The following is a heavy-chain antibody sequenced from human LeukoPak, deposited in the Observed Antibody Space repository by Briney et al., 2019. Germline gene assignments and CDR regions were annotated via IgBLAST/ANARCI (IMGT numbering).Heavy chain of an antibody. Sequence: GRSLRLSCAASGFTFSSYGMHWVRQAPGKGLEWVAVIWYDGSNKYYADSVKGGFTIPRDNSKNTLYLQMNSLRAEDTAVYYCARAPRGYSYGALFDYWGQGTLVTVSS. J-gene: IGHJ4*02. CDR2: IWYDGSNK. CDR3: ARAPRGYSYGALFDY. D-gene: IGHD5-18*01. CDR1: GFTFSSYG. V-gene: IGHV3-33*01.